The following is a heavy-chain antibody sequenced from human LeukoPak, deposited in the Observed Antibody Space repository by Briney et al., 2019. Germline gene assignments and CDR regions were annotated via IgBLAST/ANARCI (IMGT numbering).Heavy chain of an antibody. J-gene: IGHJ4*02. CDR1: GGSISSYY. D-gene: IGHD1-26*01. V-gene: IGHV4-59*06. Sequence: SETLSLTCTVSGGSISSYYWSWIRQPPGKGLEWIGYIYYSGSTYYNPSLKSRVTISVDTSKNQFSLKLSSVTAADTAVYYCARTGKWESPHDYWGQGTLVTVSS. CDR2: IYYSGST. CDR3: ARTGKWESPHDY.